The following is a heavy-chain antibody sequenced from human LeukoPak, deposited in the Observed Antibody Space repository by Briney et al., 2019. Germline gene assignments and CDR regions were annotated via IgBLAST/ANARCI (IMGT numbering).Heavy chain of an antibody. Sequence: SETLSLTCTVSGGSISSYYWSWIRQPPGKGLEWIGYIYYSGSTNYNPSLKSRVTISVDTSKNQFSLKLSSVTAADTAVYYCAGSAYAAEGYHYWGQGTLVTVSS. CDR2: IYYSGST. V-gene: IGHV4-59*08. D-gene: IGHD2-2*01. J-gene: IGHJ4*02. CDR3: AGSAYAAEGYHY. CDR1: GGSISSYY.